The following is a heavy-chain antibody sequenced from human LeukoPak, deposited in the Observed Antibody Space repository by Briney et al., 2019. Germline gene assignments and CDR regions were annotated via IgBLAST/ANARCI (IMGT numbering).Heavy chain of an antibody. CDR2: IGGSGGSI. Sequence: GGSLRLSCVASEFTFSTYSMNWVRQAPGKGLEWVSSIGGSGGSIYYKESVRGRFTISRDNSKNTLYLQMNSLRAEDTAVYYCARDYDSSGYYESAFDIWGQGTMVTVSS. CDR3: ARDYDSSGYYESAFDI. D-gene: IGHD3-22*01. V-gene: IGHV3-21*04. CDR1: EFTFSTYS. J-gene: IGHJ3*02.